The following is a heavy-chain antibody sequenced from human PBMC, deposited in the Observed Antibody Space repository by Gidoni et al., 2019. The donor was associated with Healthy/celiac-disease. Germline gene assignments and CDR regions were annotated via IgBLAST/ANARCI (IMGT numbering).Heavy chain of an antibody. Sequence: QVQLVQSGAEVKKPGSSVEVSCKASGCTFRSYAISWVRPAPGQGLEWMGGIIPIFGTANYAQKFQGRVTITADESTSTAYMELSSLRSEDTAVYYCARPNYYDSSGYFDYWGQGTLVTVSS. CDR3: ARPNYYDSSGYFDY. J-gene: IGHJ4*02. D-gene: IGHD3-22*01. V-gene: IGHV1-69*01. CDR1: GCTFRSYA. CDR2: IIPIFGTA.